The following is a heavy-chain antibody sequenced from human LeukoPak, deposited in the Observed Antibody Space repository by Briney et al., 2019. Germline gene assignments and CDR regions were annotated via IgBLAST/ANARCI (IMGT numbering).Heavy chain of an antibody. V-gene: IGHV3-30*02. CDR1: GFTFSNYG. Sequence: GGSLRLSCAASGFTFSNYGMHWVRQAPGKGLEWVAFIRYDGRNYYADSVKGRCTISRDSSKDTLYLQMNSLRPEDTAVYYCAKDTPWWGSHYYFDYWGQGTLVTVSS. CDR2: IRYDGRN. D-gene: IGHD2-15*01. CDR3: AKDTPWWGSHYYFDY. J-gene: IGHJ4*02.